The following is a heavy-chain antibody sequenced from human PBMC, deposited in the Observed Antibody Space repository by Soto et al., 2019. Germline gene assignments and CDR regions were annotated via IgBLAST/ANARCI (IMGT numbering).Heavy chain of an antibody. D-gene: IGHD6-19*01. Sequence: QLQLQESGPGLVKPSETLTLTCTVSGGSLSSGSYYWGWIRQPPGKGLEWIGSIPYSGNTYYNPSLKTRVTLSVDASKNEFSLKLGSVTAADTAVYYCARPFAAQTVAGFDSWGQGTLVTVSS. CDR3: ARPFAAQTVAGFDS. V-gene: IGHV4-39*01. CDR2: IPYSGNT. CDR1: GGSLSSGSYY. J-gene: IGHJ4*02.